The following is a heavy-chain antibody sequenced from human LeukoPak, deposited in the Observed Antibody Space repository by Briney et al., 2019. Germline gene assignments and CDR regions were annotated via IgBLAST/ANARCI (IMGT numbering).Heavy chain of an antibody. CDR3: AGDSVDMEPLDY. Sequence: GGSLRLSCAASGFTFSSYAMHWVRQAPGKGLEWVAVISYDGSNKYYADSVKGRFTISRDNSKNTLYLQMNSLRAEDTAVYYCAGDSVDMEPLDYWGQGTLVTVSS. J-gene: IGHJ4*02. CDR2: ISYDGSNK. CDR1: GFTFSSYA. D-gene: IGHD5-12*01. V-gene: IGHV3-30-3*01.